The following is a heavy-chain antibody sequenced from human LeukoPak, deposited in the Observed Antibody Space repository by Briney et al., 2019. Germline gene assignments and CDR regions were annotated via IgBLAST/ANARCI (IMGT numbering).Heavy chain of an antibody. D-gene: IGHD1-26*01. CDR3: ARSPSGSSSRWFDP. V-gene: IGHV4-38-2*02. J-gene: IGHJ5*02. CDR1: GYSISSGYY. CDR2: IYHSGST. Sequence: SETLSLTCTVSGYSISSGYYWGWIRQPPGKGLEWIGSIYHSGSTYYNPSLKSRVTISVDKSKNQFSLKLSSVTAADTAVYYCARSPSGSSSRWFDPWGQGTLVTVSS.